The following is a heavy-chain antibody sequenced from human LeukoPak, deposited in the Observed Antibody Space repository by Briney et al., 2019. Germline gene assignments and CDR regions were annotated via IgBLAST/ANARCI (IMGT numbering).Heavy chain of an antibody. V-gene: IGHV3-21*01. J-gene: IGHJ4*02. CDR2: ITTSSTYI. D-gene: IGHD6-19*01. CDR3: ARGKYSSGWFDY. CDR1: GFTFSSYS. Sequence: GGSLRLSCAASGFTFSSYSVSWVRQAPGKGLEWVSSITTSSTYISYADSVKGRFTISRDNAKNSLYLQMNSLRAEDTAVYYCARGKYSSGWFDYWGQGTLVTVSS.